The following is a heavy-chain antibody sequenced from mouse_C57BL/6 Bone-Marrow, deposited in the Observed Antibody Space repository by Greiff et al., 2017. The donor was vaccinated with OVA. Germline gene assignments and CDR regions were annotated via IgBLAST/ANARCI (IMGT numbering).Heavy chain of an antibody. J-gene: IGHJ4*01. V-gene: IGHV1-7*01. CDR2: INPSSGYT. CDR3: AKWYYAMDY. Sequence: VQLQQSGAELAKPGASVTLSCKASGYTFTSYWMHWLNQRTGQCMEWIGYINPSSGYTKYNQKFKDKATLTADKSSSTAYMQLSSLTYEDSAVYYCAKWYYAMDYWGQGTSVTVSS. CDR1: GYTFTSYW.